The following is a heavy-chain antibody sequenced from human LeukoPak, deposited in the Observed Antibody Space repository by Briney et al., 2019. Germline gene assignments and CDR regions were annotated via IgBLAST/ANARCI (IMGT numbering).Heavy chain of an antibody. CDR3: ATDNYYGSGSYYGFDY. D-gene: IGHD3-10*01. J-gene: IGHJ4*02. Sequence: EASVKVSCKVSGYTLTELSMHWVRQAPGKGLEWMGGFDPEDGETIYAQKFQGRVTMTEDISTDTAYMELSSLRSDDTAVYYCATDNYYGSGSYYGFDYWGQGTLVTVSS. V-gene: IGHV1-24*01. CDR1: GYTLTELS. CDR2: FDPEDGET.